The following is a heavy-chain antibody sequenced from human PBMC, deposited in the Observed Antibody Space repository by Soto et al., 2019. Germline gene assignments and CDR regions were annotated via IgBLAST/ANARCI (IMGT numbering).Heavy chain of an antibody. CDR3: ARRMYYDIMAGYYCDS. CDR2: ISAYNGNT. J-gene: IGHJ4*02. D-gene: IGHD3-9*01. CDR1: GYTFTSYG. V-gene: IGHV1-18*01. Sequence: QVQLVQSGAEVKKPGASVKVSCKASGYTFTSYGISWVRQAPGQGLEWMGWISAYNGNTNFARKFQDRVTMTADTSTSTAYMEVRSLRSDDTAVFFGARRMYYDIMAGYYCDSLGQGTLVTVSS.